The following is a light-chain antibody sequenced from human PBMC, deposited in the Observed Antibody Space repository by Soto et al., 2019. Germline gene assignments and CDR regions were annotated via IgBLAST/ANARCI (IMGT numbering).Light chain of an antibody. CDR1: SSDVGGFNF. V-gene: IGLV2-14*03. CDR2: DVS. J-gene: IGLJ2*01. CDR3: SSYTSSSTVV. Sequence: QSALIQPASVSGSPGQSITISCTGTSSDVGGFNFVSWYQHHPDKAPKLMIYDVSNRPSGVSNRFSGSKSGNTASLTISGLQPDDEADYYCSSYTSSSTVVFGGGTQLTVL.